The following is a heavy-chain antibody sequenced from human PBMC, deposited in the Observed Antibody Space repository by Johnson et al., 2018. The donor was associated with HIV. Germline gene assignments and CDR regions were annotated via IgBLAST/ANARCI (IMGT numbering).Heavy chain of an antibody. CDR2: ISYDGKNK. D-gene: IGHD2-15*01. CDR1: GFTFSNYI. V-gene: IGHV3-30*04. Sequence: QMLLVESGGGVVQPGTSLRLSCAISGFTFSNYIMHWVRQAPGKGPEWVAGISYDGKNKDYGQSGRGRVTISRDNSKSTLILQMDSLRADDTAVYYCARDRIQWWSYVGTFDVWGQGTTVTVSS. CDR3: ARDRIQWWSYVGTFDV. J-gene: IGHJ3*01.